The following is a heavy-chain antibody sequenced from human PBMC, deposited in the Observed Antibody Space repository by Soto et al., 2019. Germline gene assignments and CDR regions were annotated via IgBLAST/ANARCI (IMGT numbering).Heavy chain of an antibody. CDR1: GFSFSTYG. CDR2: IWFDGSKK. V-gene: IGHV3-33*01. J-gene: IGHJ4*02. D-gene: IGHD6-13*01. CDR3: ARDPASVGYHFDL. Sequence: QVQLVESGGGGVQPGRSLKLSCAASGFSFSTYGFHWVRQAPGKGPEWVAVIWFDGSKKYYADSVEGRFTISRDNSKNTLFLQMNTLRDEDTAVYYCARDPASVGYHFDLWGQGTLVTVSS.